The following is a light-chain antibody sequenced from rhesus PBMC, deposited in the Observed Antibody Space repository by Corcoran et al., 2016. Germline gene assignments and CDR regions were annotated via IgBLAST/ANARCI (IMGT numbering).Light chain of an antibody. CDR1: QGISSR. V-gene: IGKV1-22*01. J-gene: IGKJ4*01. CDR2: KAS. Sequence: DIQMTQSPSSLSASVGDTVTITCQASQGISSRLAWFQQKPGKAPKFLMYKASRLQSGCPSRFSGSGSRTDFTLTISSLQPEDFATYYCLKYSSSPLTFGGGTKVEIK. CDR3: LKYSSSPLT.